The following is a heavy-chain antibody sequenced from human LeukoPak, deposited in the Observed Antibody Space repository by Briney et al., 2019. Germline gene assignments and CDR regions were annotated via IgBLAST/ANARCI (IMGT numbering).Heavy chain of an antibody. V-gene: IGHV3-21*01. CDR1: GFTFSDYA. J-gene: IGHJ5*02. D-gene: IGHD1-14*01. Sequence: GGSLRLSCAVSGFTFSDYAMNWVRQAPGKGLEWVSSISSTSTHIYYADSMKGRFTVTRDNAKNSLYLQMNSLRVEDTAVYYCSREITWSDPWGQGTLVTVSS. CDR3: SREITWSDP. CDR2: ISSTSTHI.